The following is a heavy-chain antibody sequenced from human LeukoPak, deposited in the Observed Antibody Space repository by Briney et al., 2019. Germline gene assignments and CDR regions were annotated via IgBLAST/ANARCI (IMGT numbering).Heavy chain of an antibody. CDR1: GFTFSSNY. CDR3: ARDIGAVAGDY. Sequence: PGGSLRLSCAASGFTFSSNYMSWVRQAPGKGLEWVSVIYSGGSTYYADSVKGRFTISRDNSKNTLYLQMNSLRAEDTAVYYCARDIGAVAGDYWGQGTLVTASS. CDR2: IYSGGST. V-gene: IGHV3-66*02. D-gene: IGHD6-19*01. J-gene: IGHJ4*02.